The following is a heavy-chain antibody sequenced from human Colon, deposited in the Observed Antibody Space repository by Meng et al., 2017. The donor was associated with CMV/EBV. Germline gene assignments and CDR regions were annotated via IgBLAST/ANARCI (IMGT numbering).Heavy chain of an antibody. Sequence: SVKDSCKAPGGTFNRNASSWVRQAPGQGLEWMGGIIPMFYTAKYAQKFQGRLTITADESTTTAYMELTSLRSEDTAMYFCARQYSTSSYYFYTMDVWGQGTTVTVSS. CDR2: IIPMFYTA. V-gene: IGHV1-69*13. CDR3: ARQYSTSSYYFYTMDV. D-gene: IGHD6-6*01. CDR1: GGTFNRNA. J-gene: IGHJ6*02.